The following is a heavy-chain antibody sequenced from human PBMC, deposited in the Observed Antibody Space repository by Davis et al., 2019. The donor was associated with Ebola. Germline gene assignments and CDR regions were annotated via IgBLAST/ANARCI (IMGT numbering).Heavy chain of an antibody. CDR1: GFTFSSYW. CDR2: IKQDASEK. CDR3: ARDTTVAGGGQNY. Sequence: GESLKISCAASGFTFSSYWMSWVRQAPGKGLEWVANIKQDASEKYYVDSVKGRYIISRDNAKNSLYLQMSSLRVEDTAVYYCARDTTVAGGGQNYWGQGTLVTVSS. J-gene: IGHJ4*02. V-gene: IGHV3-7*01. D-gene: IGHD6-13*01.